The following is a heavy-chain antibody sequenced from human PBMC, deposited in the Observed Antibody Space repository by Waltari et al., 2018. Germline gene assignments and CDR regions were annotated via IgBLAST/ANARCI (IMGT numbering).Heavy chain of an antibody. D-gene: IGHD1-1*01. Sequence: EVQLLVSGGGLVQPGGSLRVSCAGSGSTFRDYAMTWVRQATGKGLEWVSTLSGSGTSTYYADAVKGQFTISRDNSKNTLYLQMNSLRAGDTAMYDCVKDGYGTSDYWGQRTLVTVSS. CDR2: LSGSGTST. CDR3: VKDGYGTSDY. V-gene: IGHV3-23*01. CDR1: GSTFRDYA. J-gene: IGHJ4*02.